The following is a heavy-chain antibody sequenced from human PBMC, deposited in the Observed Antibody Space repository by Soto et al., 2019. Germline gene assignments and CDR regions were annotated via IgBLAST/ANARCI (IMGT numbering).Heavy chain of an antibody. D-gene: IGHD5-12*01. V-gene: IGHV4-30-2*06. J-gene: IGHJ4*02. CDR3: ARGGGNDPFDS. CDR1: GGSITHGGFS. CDR2: IGHLENT. Sequence: PSETLSLTCTVSGGSITHGGFSWSWIRQSPGKVLEWIGYIGHLENTYFHPTFKSRLTMSIDRSKNQFSLNLSSVTAADRAVYYCARGGGNDPFDSWGQGVLVT.